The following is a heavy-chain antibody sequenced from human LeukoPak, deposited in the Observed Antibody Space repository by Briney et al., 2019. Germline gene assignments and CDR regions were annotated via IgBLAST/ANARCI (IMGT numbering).Heavy chain of an antibody. CDR2: INHSGST. CDR3: ARVGVDYSGNVLKYFFDY. D-gene: IGHD4-23*01. J-gene: IGHJ4*02. CDR1: GGSFSSYY. Sequence: SETLSLTCAVYGGSFSSYYWSWIRRPPGKGLERIGEINHSGSTNYNPSLKSRVTISVDTSKNQFSLNLTSVTAADTAVYYCARVGVDYSGNVLKYFFDYWGQGTLVTVSS. V-gene: IGHV4-34*01.